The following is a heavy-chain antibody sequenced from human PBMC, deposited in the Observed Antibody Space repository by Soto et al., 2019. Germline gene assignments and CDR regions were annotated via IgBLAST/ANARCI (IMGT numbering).Heavy chain of an antibody. CDR2: ISAYNGNT. J-gene: IGHJ6*02. V-gene: IGHV1-18*01. D-gene: IGHD5-18*01. CDR3: ARVKYSPPYYYWYGMDV. CDR1: GYTFTSYG. Sequence: QVQLVQSGAEVKKPGASVKVSCKASGYTFTSYGISWVRQAPGQGLEWMGWISAYNGNTNYAQKLQGRVTMTTDTSTSTAYMELRSLRSDDTAVYYCARVKYSPPYYYWYGMDVWGQGTTVTVSS.